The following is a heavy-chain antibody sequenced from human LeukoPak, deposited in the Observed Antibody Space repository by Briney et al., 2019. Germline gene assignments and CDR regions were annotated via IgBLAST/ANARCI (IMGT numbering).Heavy chain of an antibody. CDR1: GFTSTNYA. CDR2: ISSSGSTI. J-gene: IGHJ4*02. CDR3: ARGNEDSWSGYQVGFDY. Sequence: PGGSLRLSCAASGFTSTNYAMNWVRQAPGKGLEWVSYISSSGSTIYYADSVKGRFTISRDNAKNSLYLQMNSLRAEDTAVYYCARGNEDSWSGYQVGFDYWGQGTLVTVSS. D-gene: IGHD3-3*01. V-gene: IGHV3-48*04.